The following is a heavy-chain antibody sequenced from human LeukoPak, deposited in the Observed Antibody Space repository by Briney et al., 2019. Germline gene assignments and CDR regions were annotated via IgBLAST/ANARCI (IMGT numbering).Heavy chain of an antibody. J-gene: IGHJ4*02. CDR3: ARDLGGHYDYVWGSYRGGYFDY. V-gene: IGHV3-48*01. CDR1: GFTFSTYS. D-gene: IGHD3-16*01. CDR2: ISASSSTI. Sequence: GGSLRLSCAASGFTFSTYSMNWVRQAPGKGLEWVSYISASSSTIYYADSMKGRFTISRDNAKNSLYLQMNSLSAEDTAVYYCARDLGGHYDYVWGSYRGGYFDYWGQGTLATVSS.